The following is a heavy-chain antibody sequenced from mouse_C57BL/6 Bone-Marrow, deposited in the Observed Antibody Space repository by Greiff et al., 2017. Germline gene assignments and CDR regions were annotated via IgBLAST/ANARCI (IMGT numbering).Heavy chain of an antibody. Sequence: QVQLQQPGAELVKPGASVKLSCKASGYTFTSYWMQWVKQRPGQGLEWIGEIDPSDSYTNYNQTFKGKATLTVNTSSSTAYMQLSSLTSEDSAVXYCARPTRGYWGQGTTLTVSS. CDR2: IDPSDSYT. D-gene: IGHD2-10*01. V-gene: IGHV1-50*01. CDR3: ARPTRGY. CDR1: GYTFTSYW. J-gene: IGHJ2*01.